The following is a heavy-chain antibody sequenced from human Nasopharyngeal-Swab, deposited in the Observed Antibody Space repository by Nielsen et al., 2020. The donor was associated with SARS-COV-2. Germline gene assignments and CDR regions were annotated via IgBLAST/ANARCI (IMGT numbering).Heavy chain of an antibody. J-gene: IGHJ4*02. CDR1: GFNFSSYG. CDR3: ARGNDFRSGYHPYYYDY. D-gene: IGHD3-3*01. Sequence: GSLRLSCAASGFNFSSYGMHWVRQAPGKGLEWVALIWYDGSNKYYADSVKGRFTISRDNSKNTLYLQINSLRAEDTAVYYCARGNDFRSGYHPYYYDYWGQETVVTVSS. V-gene: IGHV3-33*01. CDR2: IWYDGSNK.